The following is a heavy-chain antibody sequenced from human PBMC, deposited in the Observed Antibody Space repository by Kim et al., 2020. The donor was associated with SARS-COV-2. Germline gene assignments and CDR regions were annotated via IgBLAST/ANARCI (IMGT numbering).Heavy chain of an antibody. V-gene: IGHV3-74*01. D-gene: IGHD3-10*01. CDR3: ARDLVRQDGYIFDY. J-gene: IGHJ4*02. Sequence: ADSVKGRFTISRDNAKNTLYLQMNSLRAEDTAVYYCARDLVRQDGYIFDYWGQGTLVTVSS.